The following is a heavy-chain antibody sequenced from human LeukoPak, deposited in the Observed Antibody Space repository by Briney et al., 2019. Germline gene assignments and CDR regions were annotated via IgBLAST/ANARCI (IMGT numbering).Heavy chain of an antibody. CDR2: IKQDGSEK. CDR3: ASSGATAPFDY. V-gene: IGHV3-7*01. Sequence: GGSLRLSCAASGFTFSSYAMSWVRQAPGKGLEWVANIKQDGSEKYYVDSVKGRFTISRDNAKNSLYLQMNSLRAGDTAVYYCASSGATAPFDYWGQGTLVTVSS. CDR1: GFTFSSYA. J-gene: IGHJ4*02. D-gene: IGHD1-26*01.